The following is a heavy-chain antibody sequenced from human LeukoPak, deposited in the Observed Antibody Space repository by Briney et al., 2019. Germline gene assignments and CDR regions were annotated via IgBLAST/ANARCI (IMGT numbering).Heavy chain of an antibody. Sequence: GGSLRLSCAASGFRFSSYSMNWVRQAPGKGLEWVSYISSSSGTIYYADSVKGRFTISRDNSKNTLYLQMNSLRAEDAAVYYCAKSSTRLDTAMVTYHFDYWGQGTLVTVSS. CDR3: AKSSTRLDTAMVTYHFDY. D-gene: IGHD5-18*01. J-gene: IGHJ4*02. CDR2: ISSSSGTI. V-gene: IGHV3-48*01. CDR1: GFRFSSYS.